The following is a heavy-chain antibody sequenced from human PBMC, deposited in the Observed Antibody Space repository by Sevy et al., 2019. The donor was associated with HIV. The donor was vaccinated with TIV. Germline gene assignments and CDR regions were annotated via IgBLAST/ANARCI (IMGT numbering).Heavy chain of an antibody. J-gene: IGHJ4*02. V-gene: IGHV1-69*13. CDR2: IIPIFGTA. CDR1: GGTFSSYA. CDR3: ARPCSGSYAFDY. Sequence: ASVKVSCKASGGTFSSYAISWVRQAPGQGLEWMGGIIPIFGTANYAQMFQGRVTITADESTSTAYMELSSLRSEDTAVYYCARPCSGSYAFDYWGQGTLVTVSS. D-gene: IGHD1-26*01.